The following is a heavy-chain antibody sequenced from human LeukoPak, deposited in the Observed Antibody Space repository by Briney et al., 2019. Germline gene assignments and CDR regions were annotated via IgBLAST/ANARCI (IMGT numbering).Heavy chain of an antibody. Sequence: GGSLRLSCAASGFTFSNAWMSWVRQAPGKGPEWVGRIKRRGDDGTTDYAAPVKDRFTISRDDLKNMLYLEMNSLKIEDTAVYYCTLYHGLLAGHRPFDYWGQGTLVTVSS. CDR3: TLYHGLLAGHRPFDY. V-gene: IGHV3-15*01. CDR2: IKRRGDDGTT. CDR1: GFTFSNAW. D-gene: IGHD6-19*01. J-gene: IGHJ4*02.